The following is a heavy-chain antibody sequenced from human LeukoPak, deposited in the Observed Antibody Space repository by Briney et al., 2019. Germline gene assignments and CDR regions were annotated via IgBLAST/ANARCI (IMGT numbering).Heavy chain of an antibody. J-gene: IGHJ4*02. D-gene: IGHD6-19*01. CDR2: FDPEDGKT. V-gene: IGHV1-24*01. CDR3: ATDRSGPFDY. CDR1: GYTLSELS. Sequence: ASVKVSCKVSGYTLSELSMHWVRQAPGKGLEWMGGFDPEDGKTIYGQNFQGGLTMTEDSSTDTAYMELTSLRSEDTAVYYCATDRSGPFDYWGQGTLVTVSS.